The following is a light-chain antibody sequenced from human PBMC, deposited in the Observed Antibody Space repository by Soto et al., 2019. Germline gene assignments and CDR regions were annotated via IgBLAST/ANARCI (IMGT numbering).Light chain of an antibody. Sequence: SYELTQPPSVSVSPGQTASISCSGDKLGDKYACWYQQKPGQSPVLLIYQDTKRPSGIPERFSGSNSGNTATLTISGTQARDEADYYCQEWDSSTAWVFGGGTKLTVL. CDR2: QDT. CDR1: KLGDKY. J-gene: IGLJ2*01. CDR3: QEWDSSTAWV. V-gene: IGLV3-1*01.